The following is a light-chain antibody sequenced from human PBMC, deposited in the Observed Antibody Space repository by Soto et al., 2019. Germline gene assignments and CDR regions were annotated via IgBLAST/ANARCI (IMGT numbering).Light chain of an antibody. CDR2: DVN. V-gene: IGLV2-14*01. Sequence: QSALTQPASVSGYPGQSITISCTGTSSDVGAYNYVSWYQQHPGKAPKLMIYDVNIRPSGVSNRFSGSKSGNTASLTISGLQAEYEADYYCTSWTTSTTMKFGGGTKLTVL. CDR3: TSWTTSTTMK. CDR1: SSDVGAYNY. J-gene: IGLJ2*01.